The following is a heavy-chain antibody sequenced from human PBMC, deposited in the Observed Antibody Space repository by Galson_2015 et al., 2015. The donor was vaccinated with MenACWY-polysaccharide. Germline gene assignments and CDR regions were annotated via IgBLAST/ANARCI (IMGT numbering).Heavy chain of an antibody. D-gene: IGHD2/OR15-2a*01. V-gene: IGHV3-30-3*01. CDR2: ISYDGINK. J-gene: IGHJ6*02. CDR1: GFTFSSYA. CDR3: ARDYCDRITCSGMDV. Sequence: SLRLSCAASGFTFSSYAIHWVRQAPGQGLKWVAVISYDGINKYYADSVKGRFTISRDNSKYTVYLQMNSLRADDTTVYYCARDYCDRITCSGMDVWGQGTTVTVSS.